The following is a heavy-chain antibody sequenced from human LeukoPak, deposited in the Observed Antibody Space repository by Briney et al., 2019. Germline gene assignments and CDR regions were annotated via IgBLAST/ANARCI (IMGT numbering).Heavy chain of an antibody. CDR3: AKVSSSGGYYYYYMDV. CDR2: ISSSGSTK. Sequence: GGSLRLSCAASGFTLSDYYMNWIRQAPGKGLEWISFISSSGSTKYYADSVKGRFSISRDTTKNSLYLQMNSLRAEDTAVYYCAKVSSSGGYYYYYMDVWGKGTTVTISS. CDR1: GFTLSDYY. J-gene: IGHJ6*03. V-gene: IGHV3-11*04. D-gene: IGHD6-13*01.